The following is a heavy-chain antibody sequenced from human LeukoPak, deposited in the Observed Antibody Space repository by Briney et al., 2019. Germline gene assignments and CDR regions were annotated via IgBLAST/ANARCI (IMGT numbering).Heavy chain of an antibody. V-gene: IGHV4-34*01. D-gene: IGHD5-18*01. Sequence: SETMSLTCAVYGGSFSGYYWSWIRQPPGKGLEWIGEINHSGSTNYNPSLKSRVTISVDTSKNQFSLKLSSVTAADTAVYYCARGRGYRFDYWGQGTLVTVSS. J-gene: IGHJ4*02. CDR2: INHSGST. CDR1: GGSFSGYY. CDR3: ARGRGYRFDY.